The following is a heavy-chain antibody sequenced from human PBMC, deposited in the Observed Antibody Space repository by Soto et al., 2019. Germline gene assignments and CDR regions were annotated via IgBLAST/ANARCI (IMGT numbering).Heavy chain of an antibody. J-gene: IGHJ4*02. V-gene: IGHV4-59*01. CDR3: ARAVAFSGYDFLGLDY. CDR2: IYYSGST. Sequence: SETLSLTCTVSGGSISSYYWSWIRQPPGKGLEWIGYIYYSGSTNYNPSLKSRVTISVDTSKNQFSLKLSSVTAADTAVYYCARAVAFSGYDFLGLDYWGQGTLVTVSS. D-gene: IGHD5-12*01. CDR1: GGSISSYY.